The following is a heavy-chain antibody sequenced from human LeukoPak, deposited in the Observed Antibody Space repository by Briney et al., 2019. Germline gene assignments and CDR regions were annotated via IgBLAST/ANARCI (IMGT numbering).Heavy chain of an antibody. Sequence: PGRSLRLSCAASGFTFSSYGMHWVRQAPGKGLEWVAVISYDGSNKYYADSVKGRFTISRDNSKNTLYLQMDSLRAEDTAVYYCAKDEGGAWELPPADYWGQGTLVTVSS. CDR1: GFTFSSYG. V-gene: IGHV3-30*18. CDR3: AKDEGGAWELPPADY. CDR2: ISYDGSNK. J-gene: IGHJ4*02. D-gene: IGHD1-26*01.